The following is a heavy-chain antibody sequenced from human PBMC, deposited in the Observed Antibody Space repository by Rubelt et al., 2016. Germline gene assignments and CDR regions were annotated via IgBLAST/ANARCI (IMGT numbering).Heavy chain of an antibody. Sequence: GGVGRIRSKANSYATAYAESVKGRFTISRDDSKNTAYLQMSSLKTEDTAMYYCTSPEMTTIGGWGQGTLVTVSS. CDR3: TSPEMTTIGG. CDR2: IRSKANSYAT. D-gene: IGHD5-24*01. V-gene: IGHV3-73*01. J-gene: IGHJ4*02.